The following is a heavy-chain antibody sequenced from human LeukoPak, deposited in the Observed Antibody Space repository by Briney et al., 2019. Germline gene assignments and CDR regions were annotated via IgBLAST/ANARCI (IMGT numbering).Heavy chain of an antibody. D-gene: IGHD6-13*01. CDR1: GGSISSSSYY. CDR2: IYYSGST. CDR3: ARDSGYSSSWGAFDI. J-gene: IGHJ3*02. Sequence: SETLSLTCTVSGGSISSSSYYWGWIRQPPGKGLEWIGSIYYSGSTYYNPSLKSRVTISVDTSKNQFSLKLSSVTAADTAVYYCARDSGYSSSWGAFDIWGQGTMVTVSS. V-gene: IGHV4-39*07.